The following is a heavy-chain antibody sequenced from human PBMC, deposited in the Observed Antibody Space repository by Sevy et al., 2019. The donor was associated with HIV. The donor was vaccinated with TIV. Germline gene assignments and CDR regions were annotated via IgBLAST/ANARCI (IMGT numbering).Heavy chain of an antibody. CDR2: IYSGGST. CDR1: GFIVSSNY. J-gene: IGHJ6*02. V-gene: IGHV3-53*01. D-gene: IGHD5-18*01. Sequence: GGSLRLSCAASGFIVSSNYMSWVRQAPGKGLEWVSVIYSGGSTYYADSVKGRFTISRDNSKNTLNLQMNSLGAEDTAVYYCARDRNTAMVIGMDVWGQGTTVTVSS. CDR3: ARDRNTAMVIGMDV.